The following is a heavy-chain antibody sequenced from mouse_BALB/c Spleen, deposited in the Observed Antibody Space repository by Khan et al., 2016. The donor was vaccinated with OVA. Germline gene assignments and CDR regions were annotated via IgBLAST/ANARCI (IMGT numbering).Heavy chain of an antibody. J-gene: IGHJ3*01. CDR2: IFPNNGAT. Sequence: VQLQQPGPELVKPGASVKISCKASGYTFTDYNMDWVKQSHGESLEWIGYIFPNNGATGYNQKFKTKATLTVDNSARTAYMDLRSLTSEDSAVYYCVRSGYGSFAYWGQGTLVTVSA. V-gene: IGHV1S29*02. CDR3: VRSGYGSFAY. CDR1: GYTFTDYN. D-gene: IGHD1-2*01.